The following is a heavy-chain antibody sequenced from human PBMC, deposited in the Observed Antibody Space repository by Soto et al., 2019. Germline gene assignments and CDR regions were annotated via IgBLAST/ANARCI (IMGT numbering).Heavy chain of an antibody. CDR2: ILVDGRT. CDR3: AKATATGGGAFDI. J-gene: IGHJ3*02. Sequence: PGGSLRLSCAASGFICSSYDMSWVRQAPGKGLEWVSTILVDGRTFYVDSVEGRFTISRDSSQNTAYLQMNSLTAGDTALYYCAKATATGGGAFDICGQGTMVTVSS. V-gene: IGHV3-23*01. D-gene: IGHD2-8*02. CDR1: GFICSSYD.